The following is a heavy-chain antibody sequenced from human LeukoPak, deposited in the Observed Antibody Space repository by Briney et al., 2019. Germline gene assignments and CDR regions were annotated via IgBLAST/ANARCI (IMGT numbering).Heavy chain of an antibody. J-gene: IGHJ4*02. D-gene: IGHD2-21*02. CDR2: IYPGDSDT. Sequence: GESLKISCKGSEYSFTSYWIGWVRQMPGKGLEWMGIIYPGDSDTRYSTSFQGQVTISADKSISPAYLQWSSLKASDTAMYDCARRWGQNGIDYWGQGTLVTVSS. V-gene: IGHV5-51*01. CDR3: ARRWGQNGIDY. CDR1: EYSFTSYW.